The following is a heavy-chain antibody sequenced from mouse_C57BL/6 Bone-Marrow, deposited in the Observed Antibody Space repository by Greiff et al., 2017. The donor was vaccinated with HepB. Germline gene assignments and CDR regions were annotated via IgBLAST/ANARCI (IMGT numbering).Heavy chain of an antibody. CDR3: ARAGFRSYYFDY. CDR2: INPSNGGT. CDR1: GYTFTSYW. J-gene: IGHJ2*01. Sequence: VQLQQPGTELVKPGASVKLSCKASGYTFTSYWMHWVKQRPGQGLEWIGNINPSNGGTNYNEKFKSKATLTVDKSSSTAYMQLSSLKSEDSAVYYCARAGFRSYYFDYWGQGTTLTVSS. V-gene: IGHV1-53*01. D-gene: IGHD3-1*01.